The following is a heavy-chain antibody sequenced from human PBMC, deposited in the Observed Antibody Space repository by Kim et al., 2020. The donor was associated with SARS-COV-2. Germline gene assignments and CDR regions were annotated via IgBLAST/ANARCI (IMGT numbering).Heavy chain of an antibody. Sequence: SETLSLTCAVSGGSISSSNWWSWVRQPPGKGLEWIGEIYHSGSTNYNPSLKSRVTISVDKSKNQFSLKLSSVTAADTAVYYCARAQKGGSYYYYYYGMDVWGQGTTVTVSS. V-gene: IGHV4-4*02. D-gene: IGHD1-26*01. CDR3: ARAQKGGSYYYYYYGMDV. CDR2: IYHSGST. J-gene: IGHJ6*02. CDR1: GGSISSSNW.